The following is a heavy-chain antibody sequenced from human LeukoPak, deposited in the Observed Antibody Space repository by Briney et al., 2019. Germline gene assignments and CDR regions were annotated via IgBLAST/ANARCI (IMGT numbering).Heavy chain of an antibody. V-gene: IGHV3-30*01. CDR3: ARGIPLGYCGRFRCSQIDF. CDR2: ISYDGSET. CDR1: GFDFNSFV. J-gene: IGHJ4*02. Sequence: PGRSLRLSCAASGFDFNSFVVNWVRQAPGMGLDWVSVISYDGSETYYAESVRGRVTISRDNFKNTVFLHMNTLRSEDTAMYYCARGIPLGYCGRFRCSQIDFWGQGTLVTVSS. D-gene: IGHD2-21*01.